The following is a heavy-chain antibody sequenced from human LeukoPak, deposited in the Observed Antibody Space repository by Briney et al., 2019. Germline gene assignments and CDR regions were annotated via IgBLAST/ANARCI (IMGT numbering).Heavy chain of an antibody. CDR1: GGSFSGYY. J-gene: IGHJ4*02. CDR3: ARGTGYCSSTSCCGLYFDY. V-gene: IGHV4-34*01. CDR2: INHSGST. D-gene: IGHD2-2*01. Sequence: PSETLSLTCAVYGGSFSGYYWSWIRQPPGKGLEWIGEINHSGSTNYNPSLKSRVTISVDASKNQFSLKLSSVTAADTAVYYCARGTGYCSSTSCCGLYFDYWGQGTLVTVSS.